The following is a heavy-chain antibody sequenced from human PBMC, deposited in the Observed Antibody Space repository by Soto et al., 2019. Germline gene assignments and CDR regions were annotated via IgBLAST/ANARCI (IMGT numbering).Heavy chain of an antibody. CDR2: IYYSGST. CDR3: ARHRGGLHVVVMTDIRNAFDI. V-gene: IGHV4-39*01. Sequence: QLQLQESGPGLVKPSETLSLTCTVSGGSLSSSSYYWGWIRQPPGKELEWMGSIYYSGSTYYNPTPKSRVTESVYTARKQVSLKLSAVTAADTAVDYCARHRGGLHVVVMTDIRNAFDIWGQGAMVTVSS. J-gene: IGHJ3*02. D-gene: IGHD2-21*02. CDR1: GGSLSSSSYY.